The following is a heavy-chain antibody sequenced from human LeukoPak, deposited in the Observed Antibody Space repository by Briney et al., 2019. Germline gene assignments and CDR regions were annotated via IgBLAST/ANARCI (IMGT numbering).Heavy chain of an antibody. CDR3: ARDNEAAALDY. Sequence: SETLSLTCTVSGGSISSYYWSWIRQPPGKGLGWIGYIYYSGSTNYNPSLKSRVTISVDTSKNQFSLKLSSVTAADTAVYYCARDNEAAALDYWGQGTLVTVSS. D-gene: IGHD6-13*01. CDR1: GGSISSYY. V-gene: IGHV4-59*01. J-gene: IGHJ4*02. CDR2: IYYSGST.